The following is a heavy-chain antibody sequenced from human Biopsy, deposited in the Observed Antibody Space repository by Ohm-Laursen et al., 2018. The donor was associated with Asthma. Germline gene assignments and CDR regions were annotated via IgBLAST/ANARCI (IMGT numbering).Heavy chain of an antibody. CDR2: ITDTSRYI. J-gene: IGHJ1*01. CDR3: ARTFHFWSPYHAEHYQL. Sequence: GSLRLSCAASGFTFSHYNMNWVRQAPGKGLEWVSSITDTSRYIKYADSVKGRLTISRDNAKNSLYLQMNSLRAEDTAVYYCARTFHFWSPYHAEHYQLWGQGTLVTVPS. V-gene: IGHV3-21*06. D-gene: IGHD3-3*02. CDR1: GFTFSHYN.